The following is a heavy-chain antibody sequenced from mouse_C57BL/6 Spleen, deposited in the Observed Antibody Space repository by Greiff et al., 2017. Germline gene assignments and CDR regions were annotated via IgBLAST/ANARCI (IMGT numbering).Heavy chain of an antibody. CDR2: IYPGSGST. J-gene: IGHJ4*01. CDR1: GYTFTSYW. Sequence: VQLQQPGAELVQPGASVKMSCKASGYTFTSYWITWVKQRPGQGLEWIGDIYPGSGSTNYNEKFKSKATLTVDTASSTAYMQLSSLTSEDSAVYYCAREWYDPSYAMDYLGQGTSVTVSS. V-gene: IGHV1-55*01. D-gene: IGHD1-3*01. CDR3: AREWYDPSYAMDY.